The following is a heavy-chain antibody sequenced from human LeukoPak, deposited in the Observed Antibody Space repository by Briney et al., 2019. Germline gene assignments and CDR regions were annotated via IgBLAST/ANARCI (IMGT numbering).Heavy chain of an antibody. CDR1: GFTFRRSA. CDR3: ANQSWHGSSGQFYF. Sequence: GRSLRLSCTASGFTFRRSAMTGLAQAPGKGLEWVSTITGSGGYTYYADSVKGRFTISRVNSKNTLFLRMNSLRAEDTAVYFCANQSWHGSSGQFYFWGQGTLVTVSS. J-gene: IGHJ4*02. CDR2: ITGSGGYT. V-gene: IGHV3-23*01. D-gene: IGHD3-22*01.